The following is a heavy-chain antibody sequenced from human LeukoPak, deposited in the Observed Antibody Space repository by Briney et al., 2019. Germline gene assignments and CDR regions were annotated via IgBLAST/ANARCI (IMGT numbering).Heavy chain of an antibody. Sequence: PGVSLRLSCAASGFTFSSYSMNWVRQAPGKGLEWVSSISSSSSYIYYADSVKGRFTISRDNAKNSLYLQMNNLRAEDTAVYYCAKGNFRLDYWGQGTLVTVSS. J-gene: IGHJ4*02. CDR2: ISSSSSYI. CDR3: AKGNFRLDY. D-gene: IGHD1-7*01. CDR1: GFTFSSYS. V-gene: IGHV3-21*01.